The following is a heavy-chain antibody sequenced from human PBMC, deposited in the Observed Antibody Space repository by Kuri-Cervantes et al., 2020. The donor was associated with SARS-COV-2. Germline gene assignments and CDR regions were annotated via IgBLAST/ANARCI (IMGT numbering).Heavy chain of an antibody. V-gene: IGHV4-34*01. CDR3: ARHVYRLRLGELSPTDY. CDR1: GGSFSGYY. J-gene: IGHJ4*02. CDR2: INHSGST. D-gene: IGHD3-16*02. Sequence: GSLRLSCAVYGGSFSGYYWSWIRQPPGKGLEWIGEINHSGSTNYNPSLKSRVTISVDTSKNQFSLKLSSVTAADTAVYYCARHVYRLRLGELSPTDYWGQGTLVTVSS.